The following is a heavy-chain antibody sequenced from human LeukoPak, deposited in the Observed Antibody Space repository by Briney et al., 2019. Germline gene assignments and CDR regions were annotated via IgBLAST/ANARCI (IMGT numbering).Heavy chain of an antibody. CDR2: ISSSSSYI. Sequence: GGSLRLSCAASGFTFSSYSMDWVRQAPGKGLEWVSSISSSSSYIYYADSVKGRFTISRDNAKNSLYLQMNSLRAEDTAVYYCARSRYYGSKNDAFDIWGQGTMGTVSS. V-gene: IGHV3-21*01. CDR3: ARSRYYGSKNDAFDI. J-gene: IGHJ3*02. CDR1: GFTFSSYS. D-gene: IGHD3-10*01.